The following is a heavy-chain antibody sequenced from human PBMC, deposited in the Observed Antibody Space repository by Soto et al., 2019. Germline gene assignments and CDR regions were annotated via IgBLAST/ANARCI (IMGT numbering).Heavy chain of an antibody. J-gene: IGHJ5*02. D-gene: IGHD2-15*01. CDR1: GGSFSGYY. V-gene: IGHV4-34*01. Sequence: SETLSLTCAVYGGSFSGYYWSWIRQPPGKGLEWIGEINHSGSTNYNPSLKSRVTISVDTSKNQFSLKLSSVTAADTAVYYCASRVAPGPDWFDPWGQGTLVTVSS. CDR3: ASRVAPGPDWFDP. CDR2: INHSGST.